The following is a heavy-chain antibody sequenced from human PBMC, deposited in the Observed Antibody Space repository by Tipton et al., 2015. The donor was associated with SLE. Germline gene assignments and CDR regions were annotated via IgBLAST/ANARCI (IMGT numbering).Heavy chain of an antibody. CDR1: GDSISRSVYY. D-gene: IGHD3-9*01. V-gene: IGHV4-39*07. CDR3: ARGKRHYDVLTGYYSKPHYLDF. J-gene: IGHJ4*02. Sequence: TLSLTCTVSGDSISRSVYYWDWVRQSPGKGLEWIGSIFQTGSTYYNPSPKSRVTMSVDTSKNQFSLKLSSVTAADTAVYYCARGKRHYDVLTGYYSKPHYLDFWGQGTVVAVSP. CDR2: IFQTGST.